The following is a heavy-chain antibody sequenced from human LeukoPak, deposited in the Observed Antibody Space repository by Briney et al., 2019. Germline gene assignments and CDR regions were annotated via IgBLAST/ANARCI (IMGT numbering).Heavy chain of an antibody. CDR3: AREGYCSGGSCYPGYNWFDP. J-gene: IGHJ5*02. D-gene: IGHD2-15*01. CDR1: GGTFSSYA. V-gene: IGHV1-69*05. CDR2: IIPIFGTA. Sequence: GASVKVSCKASGGTFSSYAISWVRQAPGQGLEWMGGIIPIFGTANYAQKFQGRVTITTDESTSTAYMELSSLGSEDTAVYYCAREGYCSGGSCYPGYNWFDPWGQGTLVTVSS.